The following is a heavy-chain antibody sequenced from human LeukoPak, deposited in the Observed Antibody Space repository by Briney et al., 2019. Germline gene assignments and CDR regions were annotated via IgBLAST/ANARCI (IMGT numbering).Heavy chain of an antibody. CDR3: ARGVVAAAGNYWYFDL. J-gene: IGHJ2*01. Sequence: SETLSLTCAVYGGSFSGYYWSWIRQPAGKGLEWIGRIYTSGSTNYNPSLKSRVTMSVDTSKNQFSLKLSSVTAADTAVYYCARGVVAAAGNYWYFDLWGRGTLVTVSS. D-gene: IGHD6-13*01. V-gene: IGHV4-59*10. CDR2: IYTSGST. CDR1: GGSFSGYY.